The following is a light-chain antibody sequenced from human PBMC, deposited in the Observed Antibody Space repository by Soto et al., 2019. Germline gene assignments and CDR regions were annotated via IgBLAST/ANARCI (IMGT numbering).Light chain of an antibody. CDR3: SSYTGSSTLRFV. Sequence: QSALTQPASVSGSPGQSITISCTGTSSDVGGYNYVSWYQQHPGKAPKLMIYEVSNRPSGVSNRFSGSKSGNTASLTISGLQAEDAADYYCSSYTGSSTLRFVFGTGTKVTVL. V-gene: IGLV2-14*01. CDR1: SSDVGGYNY. CDR2: EVS. J-gene: IGLJ1*01.